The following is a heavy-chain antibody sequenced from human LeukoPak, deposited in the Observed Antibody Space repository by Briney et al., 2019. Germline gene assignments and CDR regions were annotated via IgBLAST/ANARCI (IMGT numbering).Heavy chain of an antibody. D-gene: IGHD3-10*01. CDR2: ISSSSSYI. CDR1: GFTFSSYS. Sequence: GGSLRLSCAASGFTFSSYSMNWVRQAPGKGLEWVSSISSSSSYIYYADSVKGRFTISRDNAKNSLYLQMNSLRAEDTAVYYCARGGLQRFGELLSDYWGQGTLVTVSS. J-gene: IGHJ4*02. V-gene: IGHV3-21*01. CDR3: ARGGLQRFGELLSDY.